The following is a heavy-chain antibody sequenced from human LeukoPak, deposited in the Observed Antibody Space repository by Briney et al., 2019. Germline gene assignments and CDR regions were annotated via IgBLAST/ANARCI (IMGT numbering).Heavy chain of an antibody. V-gene: IGHV3-30*02. CDR1: GFSFRSSG. D-gene: IGHD3-10*01. CDR2: IYYDGTNT. CDR3: ANGASGSYSPFQY. J-gene: IGHJ4*02. Sequence: GGSLRLSCVASGFSFRSSGMHWVRQAPGKGLEWVAFIYYDGTNTYYADSLKGRITISGDNSKNTLYLQLSSLRAEDTAVYHCANGASGSYSPFQYWGQETLVTVSS.